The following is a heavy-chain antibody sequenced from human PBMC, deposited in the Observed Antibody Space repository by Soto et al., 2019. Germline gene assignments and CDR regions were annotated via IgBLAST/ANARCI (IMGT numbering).Heavy chain of an antibody. CDR2: IYYSGST. Sequence: SETLSLTCTVSGGSLSSYYWSWIRQPPGKGLEWIGYIYYSGSTNYNPSLKSRVTISVDTSKNQFSLKLSSVTAADTAVYYCARYKVYYDSSGYSRIGYFDYWGQGTLVTVSS. V-gene: IGHV4-59*01. D-gene: IGHD3-22*01. CDR3: ARYKVYYDSSGYSRIGYFDY. J-gene: IGHJ4*02. CDR1: GGSLSSYY.